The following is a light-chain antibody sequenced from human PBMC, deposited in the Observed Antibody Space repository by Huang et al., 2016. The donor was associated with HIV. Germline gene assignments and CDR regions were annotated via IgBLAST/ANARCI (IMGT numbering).Light chain of an antibody. CDR3: QHYNNWPPRYT. CDR2: DAS. J-gene: IGKJ2*01. CDR1: QNVNNN. V-gene: IGKV3-15*01. Sequence: EVVMTQSPATLSVSPGERVALSCRASQNVNNNLAWYQRKPGQAPRLLIYDASTRATNSPARFSGSGSGTEFTLAISSLQSEDFAVYYCQHYNNWPPRYTFGQGTKLEI.